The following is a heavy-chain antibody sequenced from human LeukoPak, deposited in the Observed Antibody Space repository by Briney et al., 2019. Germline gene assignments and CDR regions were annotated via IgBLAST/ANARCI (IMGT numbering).Heavy chain of an antibody. Sequence: PSETLSLTCTVSGGSVSSGSYYWSWVRQPPGKGLEWIGEIYHSGSTNYNPSLKSRVTISVDKSKNQFSLKLSSVTAADTAVYYCARGVYYYDSSGYPGREEFDYWGQGTLVTVSS. CDR1: GGSVSSGSYY. CDR2: IYHSGST. J-gene: IGHJ4*02. D-gene: IGHD3-22*01. V-gene: IGHV4-39*07. CDR3: ARGVYYYDSSGYPGREEFDY.